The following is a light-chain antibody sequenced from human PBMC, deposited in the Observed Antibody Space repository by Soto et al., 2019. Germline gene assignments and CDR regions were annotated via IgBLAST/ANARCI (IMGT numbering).Light chain of an antibody. Sequence: EVVVTQSPATLSVSPGERATLSCRASQSISSSLAWYQQKPGQAPRLLIYGASTRATGIPARFSGSGSGTEFTLTISSLQTEDFAVYYCQQYHDWPPITFGQGTRLDIK. CDR3: QQYHDWPPIT. CDR2: GAS. V-gene: IGKV3-15*01. CDR1: QSISSS. J-gene: IGKJ5*01.